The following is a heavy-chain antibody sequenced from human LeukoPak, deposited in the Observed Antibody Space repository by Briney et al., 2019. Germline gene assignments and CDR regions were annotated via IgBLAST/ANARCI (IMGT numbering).Heavy chain of an antibody. CDR3: ARFLLVGANSLGLSAFDI. CDR2: ISAYNGNT. CDR1: GYTFTSYG. J-gene: IGHJ3*02. D-gene: IGHD1-26*01. V-gene: IGHV1-18*01. Sequence: EASVKVSCKASGYTFTSYGISWVRQAPGQGLEWMGWISAYNGNTNYAQKLQGRVTMTTDTSTSSAYMELRSLRSDDTAVYYCARFLLVGANSLGLSAFDIWGQGTMVTVSS.